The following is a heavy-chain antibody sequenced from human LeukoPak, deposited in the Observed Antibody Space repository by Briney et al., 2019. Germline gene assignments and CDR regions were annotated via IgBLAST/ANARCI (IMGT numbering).Heavy chain of an antibody. D-gene: IGHD3-10*01. J-gene: IGHJ4*02. CDR2: ISGCGGST. V-gene: IGHV3-23*01. CDR3: AKDQEVYYYGSGSYFDY. CDR1: GFTFSSYA. Sequence: GGSLRLSCAASGFTFSSYAMSWVRQAPGKGLEWVSAISGCGGSTYYADSVKGRFTISRDNSKNTLYLQMNSLRAEDTAVYYCAKDQEVYYYGSGSYFDYWGQGTLVTVSS.